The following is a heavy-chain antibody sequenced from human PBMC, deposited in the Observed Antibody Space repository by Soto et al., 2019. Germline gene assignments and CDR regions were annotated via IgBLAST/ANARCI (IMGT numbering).Heavy chain of an antibody. CDR3: AKDSAYSSGWYRPINWFDP. CDR1: GGSISSGGYY. CDR2: IYYSGST. D-gene: IGHD6-19*01. V-gene: IGHV4-31*03. J-gene: IGHJ5*02. Sequence: SETLSLTCTVSGGSISSGGYYWSWIRQHPGKGLEWIGYIYYSGSTYYNPSLKSRVTISVDTSKNQFSLKLSSVTAEDTAVYYCAKDSAYSSGWYRPINWFDPWGQGTLVTVSS.